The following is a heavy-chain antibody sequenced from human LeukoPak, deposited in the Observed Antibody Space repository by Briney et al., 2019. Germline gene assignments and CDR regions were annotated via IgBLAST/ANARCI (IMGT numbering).Heavy chain of an antibody. V-gene: IGHV3-53*05. CDR3: AKDEMISGSYYFGFVDY. J-gene: IGHJ4*02. CDR2: IYSGGST. Sequence: GGSLRLSCAASGFTVSSNYMSWVRQAPGKGLEWVSVIYSGGSTYYADSVKGRFTISRDNSKNTLYLQMNSLRAEDTAVYYCAKDEMISGSYYFGFVDYWGQGTLVTVSS. CDR1: GFTVSSNY. D-gene: IGHD1-26*01.